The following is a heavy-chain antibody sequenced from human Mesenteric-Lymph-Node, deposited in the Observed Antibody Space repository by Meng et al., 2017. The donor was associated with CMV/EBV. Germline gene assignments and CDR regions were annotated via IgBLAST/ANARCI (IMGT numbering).Heavy chain of an antibody. J-gene: IGHJ5*02. D-gene: IGHD1-7*01. V-gene: IGHV3-23*01. CDR2: ISGFGATT. Sequence: GESLKISCAASGFTFSTFDMNWVRQAPGRGLEWVSGISGFGATTNYADSVKGRFTISRDNSKNILYLEMNSLRAEDSAVYYCARTPSVGWTRNYFDPWGQGTQVTVSS. CDR1: GFTFSTFD. CDR3: ARTPSVGWTRNYFDP.